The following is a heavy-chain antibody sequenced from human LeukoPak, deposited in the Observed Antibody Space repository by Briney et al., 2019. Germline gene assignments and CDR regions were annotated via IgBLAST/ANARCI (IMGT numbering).Heavy chain of an antibody. V-gene: IGHV4-34*01. D-gene: IGHD6-13*01. J-gene: IGHJ4*02. Sequence: SETLSLTCAVYGGSFSGYYWSWIRQPPGKGLEWIGSIYYSGSTYYNPSLKSRVTISVDTSKNQFSLKLSSVTAADTAVYYCARHVIAAAGADGSYWGQGTLVTVSS. CDR1: GGSFSGYY. CDR3: ARHVIAAAGADGSY. CDR2: IYYSGST.